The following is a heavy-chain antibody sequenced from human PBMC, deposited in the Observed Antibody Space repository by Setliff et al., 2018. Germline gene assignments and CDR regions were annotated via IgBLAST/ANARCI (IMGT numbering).Heavy chain of an antibody. CDR2: IYASGST. V-gene: IGHV4-61*05. Sequence: SETLSLTCTVSGGSISGSSSYWSWIRQPPGKGLEWIGYIYASGSTNYNPSLKSRVTLPVDTSKNQFSLRLSSLTAADTAVYYCARHRRDSSGNYVVGLYYFDYWGQGTPVTVSS. D-gene: IGHD3-22*01. CDR3: ARHRRDSSGNYVVGLYYFDY. J-gene: IGHJ4*02. CDR1: GGSISGSSSY.